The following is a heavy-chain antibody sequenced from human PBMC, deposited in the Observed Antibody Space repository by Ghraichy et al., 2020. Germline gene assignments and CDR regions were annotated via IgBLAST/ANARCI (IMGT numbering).Heavy chain of an antibody. CDR3: AIDETGGEGYYGMDV. J-gene: IGHJ6*02. D-gene: IGHD7-27*01. CDR2: ISSSGSTI. V-gene: IGHV3-48*03. Sequence: GGSLRLSCAASGFTFSSYEMNWVRQAPGKGLEWVSYISSSGSTIYYADSVKGRFTISRDNAKNSLYLQMNSLRAEDTAVYYCAIDETGGEGYYGMDVWGQGTTVTVSS. CDR1: GFTFSSYE.